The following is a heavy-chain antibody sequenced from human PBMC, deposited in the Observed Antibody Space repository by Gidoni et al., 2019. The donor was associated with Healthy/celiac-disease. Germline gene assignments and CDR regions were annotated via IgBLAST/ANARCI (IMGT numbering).Heavy chain of an antibody. CDR1: GYTFTSYA. J-gene: IGHJ3*02. Sequence: QVQLVQSGAEVKKPGASVKVSCKASGYTFTSYAMHWVRQAPGQRLEWMGWINAGNGNTKYSQKCQGRVTITRDTSASTAYMELSSLRSEDTAVYYCASGSGYSPGLGEKHAFDIWGQGTMVTVSS. CDR2: INAGNGNT. CDR3: ASGSGYSPGLGEKHAFDI. V-gene: IGHV1-3*01. D-gene: IGHD3-22*01.